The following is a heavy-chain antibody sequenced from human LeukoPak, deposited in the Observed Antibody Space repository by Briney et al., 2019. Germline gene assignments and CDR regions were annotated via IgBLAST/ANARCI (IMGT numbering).Heavy chain of an antibody. Sequence: GGSLRLSCAASGFTFDTSWMHWVRQAPGKGLVWVARIDSDGTLTSYVDSVKGRFTISRDNAKNTVYLQMNSLRAEDTAVYYCASSKPAYSGYEAYYYYGMDVWGQGTTVTVSS. CDR3: ASSKPAYSGYEAYYYYGMDV. V-gene: IGHV3-74*01. J-gene: IGHJ6*02. D-gene: IGHD5-12*01. CDR1: GFTFDTSW. CDR2: IDSDGTLT.